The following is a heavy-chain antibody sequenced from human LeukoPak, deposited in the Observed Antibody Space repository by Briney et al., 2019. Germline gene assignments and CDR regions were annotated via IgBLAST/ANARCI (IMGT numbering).Heavy chain of an antibody. J-gene: IGHJ4*02. V-gene: IGHV4-34*01. Sequence: SETLSLTCAVYGGSFSGYYWSWLRQPPGKGLEWIGEINHSGSTNYNPSLKSRVTISVDTSKNQFYLKLSSVTAADTAVYYCESRFLAYCGGDCYYFDYWGQGTPVTVSS. CDR2: INHSGST. CDR1: GGSFSGYY. CDR3: ESRFLAYCGGDCYYFDY. D-gene: IGHD2-21*02.